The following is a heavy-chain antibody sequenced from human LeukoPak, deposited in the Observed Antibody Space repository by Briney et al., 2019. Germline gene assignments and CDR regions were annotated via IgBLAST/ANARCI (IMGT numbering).Heavy chain of an antibody. J-gene: IGHJ4*02. V-gene: IGHV3-23*01. CDR2: ISGTGSST. Sequence: GGFLRLSCVASGFTFNNFAMNWVRQGPGEGLEWVSAISGTGSSTYYADSVKGRFSISRDNSKNTLYLQMDSLRGEDTAVYYCAKDFRIGYSAHFDYWGQGALVTVSS. CDR3: AKDFRIGYSAHFDY. D-gene: IGHD2-21*01. CDR1: GFTFNNFA.